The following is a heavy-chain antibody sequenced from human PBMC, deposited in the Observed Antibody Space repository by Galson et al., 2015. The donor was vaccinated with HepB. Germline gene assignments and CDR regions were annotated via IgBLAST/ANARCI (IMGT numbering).Heavy chain of an antibody. CDR2: ISSNSRTI. D-gene: IGHD3-16*02. V-gene: IGHV3-48*01. J-gene: IGHJ4*02. CDR3: ARLNILDSVWGTYRHYYFDY. CDR1: GFILTTYS. Sequence: SLRLSCAASGFILTTYSMSWVRQAPGKGLEWVSYISSNSRTIYYAASVKGRFTISRDNAKNSLYLQMNSLRAEDTAVYYCARLNILDSVWGTYRHYYFDYWGLGTLVTVSS.